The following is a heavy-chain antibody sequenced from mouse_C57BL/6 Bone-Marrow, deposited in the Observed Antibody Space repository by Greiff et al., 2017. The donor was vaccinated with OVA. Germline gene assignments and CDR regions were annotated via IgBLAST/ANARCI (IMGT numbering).Heavy chain of an antibody. J-gene: IGHJ2*01. CDR2: INPSSGYP. V-gene: IGHV1-4*01. D-gene: IGHD1-1*01. CDR3: ARFTTVVATDY. CDR1: GYTFTSYT. Sequence: VQLQQSGAELARPGASVKMSCKASGYTFTSYTMHWVKQRPGQGLEWIGYINPSSGYPKYNQKFKDKATLTADKSSSTAYMQLISLTSEDSAVYYCARFTTVVATDYWGQGTTLTVSS.